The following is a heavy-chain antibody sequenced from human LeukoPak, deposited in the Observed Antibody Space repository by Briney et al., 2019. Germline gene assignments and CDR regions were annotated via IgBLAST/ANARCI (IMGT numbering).Heavy chain of an antibody. CDR3: ARVGSSSWYYGY. CDR2: INPSGGST. J-gene: IGHJ4*02. V-gene: IGHV1-46*01. D-gene: IGHD6-13*01. Sequence: GASVKVSCKASGYTFTSYYMHWVRQAPGHGLEWMGIINPSGGSTSYAQKFQGRVTITRNTSISTAYMELSSLRSEDTAVYYCARVGSSSWYYGYWGQGTLVTVSS. CDR1: GYTFTSYY.